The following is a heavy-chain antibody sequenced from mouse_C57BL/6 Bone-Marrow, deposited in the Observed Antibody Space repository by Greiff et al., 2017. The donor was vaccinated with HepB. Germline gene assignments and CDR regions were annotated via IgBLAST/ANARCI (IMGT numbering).Heavy chain of an antibody. D-gene: IGHD1-1*01. Sequence: QVQLLQPGAALVMPGASVKLSCKASGFTFTSYWMSWVKQSPGQGLEWIGQIDPSDSYTNYNQKFKGKSTLTVDKSSSTAYMQLSSLTSEDSAVYYGARGILRKDDYCDDWGKGTTVTVAS. J-gene: IGHJ2*01. V-gene: IGHV1-69*01. CDR2: IDPSDSYT. CDR3: ARGILRKDDYCDD. CDR1: GFTFTSYW.